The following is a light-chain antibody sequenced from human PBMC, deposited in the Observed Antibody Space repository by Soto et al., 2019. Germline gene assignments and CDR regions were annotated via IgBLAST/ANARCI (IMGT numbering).Light chain of an antibody. CDR1: QGISXX. Sequence: DIQMTQSPPSLSASIGDSVTITCRASQGISXXVTRFQQKPGKAPESLIYAASTLQSGVPSRFXXSVSGTDXXXXXXXXXPQDSATYYCQQYSIYPITFGQGTRLDIK. V-gene: IGKV1-16*01. J-gene: IGKJ5*01. CDR2: AAS. CDR3: QQYSIYPIT.